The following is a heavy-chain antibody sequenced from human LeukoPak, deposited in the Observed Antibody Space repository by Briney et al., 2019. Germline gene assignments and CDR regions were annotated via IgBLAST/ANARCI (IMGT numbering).Heavy chain of an antibody. CDR2: IIPIFGTA. Sequence: KISCKGSGYSFTSYWIGWVRQAPGQGLEWMGGIIPIFGTANYAQKFQGRVTITADESTSTAYMELSSLRSEDTAVYYCARGRDYYDSPRTKGAFDIWGQGTMVTVSS. CDR3: ARGRDYYDSPRTKGAFDI. V-gene: IGHV1-69*01. CDR1: GYSFTSYW. J-gene: IGHJ3*02. D-gene: IGHD3-22*01.